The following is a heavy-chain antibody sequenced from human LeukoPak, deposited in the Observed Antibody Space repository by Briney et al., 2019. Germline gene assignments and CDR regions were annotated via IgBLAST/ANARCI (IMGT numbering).Heavy chain of an antibody. V-gene: IGHV1-18*01. CDR3: ARAVLRSVSYYYGSGSPYYMDV. Sequence: ASVKVSCKASGYTFTSYGISWVRQAPGQGLEWMGWISAYNGNTNYAQKLQGRVTMTTDTSTSTAYMELRSLRSDETAVYYCARAVLRSVSYYYGSGSPYYMDVWGKGTTVTISS. J-gene: IGHJ6*03. CDR1: GYTFTSYG. CDR2: ISAYNGNT. D-gene: IGHD3-10*01.